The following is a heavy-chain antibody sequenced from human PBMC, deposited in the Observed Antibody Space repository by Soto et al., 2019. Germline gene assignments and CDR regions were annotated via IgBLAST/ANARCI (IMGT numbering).Heavy chain of an antibody. CDR3: AKVDTAMARGWHY. CDR1: GFTFSSYG. J-gene: IGHJ4*02. V-gene: IGHV3-30*18. D-gene: IGHD5-18*01. Sequence: QVQLVESGGGVVQPGRSLRLSCAASGFTFSSYGMHWVRQAPGKGLEWVAVISYDGSNKYYADSVKGRFTISRDNSKNTLYLQMNSLRAEDTAVYYCAKVDTAMARGWHYWGQGTLVNV. CDR2: ISYDGSNK.